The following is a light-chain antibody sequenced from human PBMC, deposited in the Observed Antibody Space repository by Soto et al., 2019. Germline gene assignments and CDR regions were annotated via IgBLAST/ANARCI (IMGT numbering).Light chain of an antibody. V-gene: IGKV1-5*01. J-gene: IGKJ1*01. CDR3: QQYNTYLTWT. CDR1: QSVSMW. CDR2: GAS. Sequence: DIQMTQSPSTLSASVGDRVTITCRASQSVSMWLAWFQQKPGKAPRLLIYGASNLESGVPSRFSGSGSGTQFTLTISSLQPEDAATYYCQQYNTYLTWTFGQGTKVEIK.